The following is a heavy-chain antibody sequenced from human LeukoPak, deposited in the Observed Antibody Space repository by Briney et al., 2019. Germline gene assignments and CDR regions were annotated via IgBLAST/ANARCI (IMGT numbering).Heavy chain of an antibody. CDR1: GGSFSGYY. V-gene: IGHV4-34*01. J-gene: IGHJ4*02. CDR3: ARTYGSGGDY. D-gene: IGHD3-10*01. CDR2: INHSGST. Sequence: SETLSLTCAVYGGSFSGYYWSWIRQPPGKGLEWIGEINHSGSTNYNPSLKSRVTISVDTSKNQFSLMLSSVTAADTAVYYCARTYGSGGDYWGQGTLVTVSS.